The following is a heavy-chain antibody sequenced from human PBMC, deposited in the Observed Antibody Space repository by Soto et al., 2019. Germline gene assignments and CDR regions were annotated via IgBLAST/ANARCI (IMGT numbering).Heavy chain of an antibody. CDR1: GGTFSSYA. CDR2: IIPIFGTA. V-gene: IGHV1-69*01. J-gene: IGHJ6*02. Sequence: VQLVQSGAEVKKPGSSVKVSCKASGGTFSSYAISWVRQAPGQGLEWMGGIIPIFGTANYAQKFQGRVTITADESTSTAYMELSSLRSEDTAVYYCAQSVVVAATLYYGMDVWGQGTTVTVSS. CDR3: AQSVVVAATLYYGMDV. D-gene: IGHD2-15*01.